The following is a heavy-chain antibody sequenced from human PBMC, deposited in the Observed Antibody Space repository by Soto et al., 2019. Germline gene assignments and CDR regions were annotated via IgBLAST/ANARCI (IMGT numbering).Heavy chain of an antibody. CDR1: GFTFSSYG. CDR3: AKGSLLRYFVPLYFDY. V-gene: IGHV3-30*18. Sequence: PGGSLRLSCTASGFTFSSYGMHWVRQAPGKGLEWVAVISYDGNNKYYADSVKGRFTISRDNSKNTLYLQMSSLRAEDTAVFYCAKGSLLRYFVPLYFDYWGQGTLVTVSS. D-gene: IGHD3-9*01. J-gene: IGHJ4*02. CDR2: ISYDGNNK.